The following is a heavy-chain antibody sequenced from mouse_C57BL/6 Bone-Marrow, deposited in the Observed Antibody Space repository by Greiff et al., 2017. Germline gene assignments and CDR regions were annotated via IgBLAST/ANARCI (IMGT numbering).Heavy chain of an antibody. Sequence: QVQLQQPGAELVKPGASVKMSCKASGYTFTSYWITWVKQRPRQGLEWIGDIYPGSGSTNYNEKFKSKATLTVDTSSSTAYMQLSSLTSEDSAVYYCARSYYSSSWFAYWGQGTLVTVSA. CDR1: GYTFTSYW. J-gene: IGHJ3*01. CDR3: ARSYYSSSWFAY. D-gene: IGHD2-12*01. V-gene: IGHV1-55*01. CDR2: IYPGSGST.